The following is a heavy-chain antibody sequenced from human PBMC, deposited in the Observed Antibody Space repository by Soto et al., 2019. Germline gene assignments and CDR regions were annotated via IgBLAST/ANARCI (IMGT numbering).Heavy chain of an antibody. V-gene: IGHV1-69*13. CDR1: GGTFSSYA. D-gene: IGHD6-19*01. Sequence: GASVKVSCKASGGTFSSYAISWVRQAPGQGLEWMGGIIPIFGTANYAQKFQGRVTITADESTSTAYMGLSSLRSEDTAVYYCARDTVYSSPFLSVERYFDYWGQGTLVTVSS. J-gene: IGHJ4*02. CDR3: ARDTVYSSPFLSVERYFDY. CDR2: IIPIFGTA.